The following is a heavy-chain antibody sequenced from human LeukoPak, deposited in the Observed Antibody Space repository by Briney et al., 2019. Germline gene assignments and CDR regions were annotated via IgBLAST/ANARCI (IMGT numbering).Heavy chain of an antibody. CDR1: GFTFSSYW. CDR2: IKQDGSEK. CDR3: ARERVTIFHDAFDI. V-gene: IGHV3-7*01. D-gene: IGHD3-9*01. J-gene: IGHJ3*02. Sequence: GGSLRLSCAASGFTFSSYWMSWVRQAPGKGLEWVANIKQDGSEKYYVDSVKGRFTISRDNAKNSLYLQMNSLRAEDTAVYYCARERVTIFHDAFDIWGQGTMVTVSS.